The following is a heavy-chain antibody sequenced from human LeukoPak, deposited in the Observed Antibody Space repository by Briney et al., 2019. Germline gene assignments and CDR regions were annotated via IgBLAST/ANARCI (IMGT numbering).Heavy chain of an antibody. CDR3: ARDQCSSTSCYYAY. CDR1: DGSMTSGAFS. CDR2: IYHSGST. D-gene: IGHD2-2*01. J-gene: IGHJ4*02. V-gene: IGHV4-30-2*01. Sequence: SSETLSLTCTVSDGSMTSGAFSWNWIRQPPGKGLEWIGYIYHSGSTYYNPSLKSRVTISVDRSKNQFSLKLSSVTAADTAMYYCARDQCSSTSCYYAYWGQGTLVTVSS.